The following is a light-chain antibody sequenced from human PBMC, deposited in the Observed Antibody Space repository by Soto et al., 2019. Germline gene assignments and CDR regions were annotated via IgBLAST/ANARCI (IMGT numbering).Light chain of an antibody. CDR3: SSYAGSNNFV. Sequence: QSVLTQPASVSGSPGQSITISCTGTSSDVGRYNYVSWYQQHPGKAPKLMIYEVSNRPSGVPDRFSGSKSGNTASLTVSGLQAEDEADYYCSSYAGSNNFVFGTGTKLTVL. CDR2: EVS. J-gene: IGLJ1*01. CDR1: SSDVGRYNY. V-gene: IGLV2-8*01.